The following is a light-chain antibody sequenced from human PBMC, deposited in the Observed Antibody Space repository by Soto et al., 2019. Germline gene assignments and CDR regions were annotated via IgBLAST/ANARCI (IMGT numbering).Light chain of an antibody. CDR2: EGT. CDR3: CSYAGDYMFV. Sequence: QSVLTQPASVSGSPGQSITISCTGTSSDVGSYNLVSWYQQHPGKAPKLMIYEGTKRPSGVSDRFSGSKSDNTASLTISGLQAEDEGDYYCCSYAGDYMFVFGTGTKVTVL. V-gene: IGLV2-23*01. CDR1: SSDVGSYNL. J-gene: IGLJ1*01.